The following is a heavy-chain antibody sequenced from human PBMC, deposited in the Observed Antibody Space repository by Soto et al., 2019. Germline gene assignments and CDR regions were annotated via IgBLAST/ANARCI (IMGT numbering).Heavy chain of an antibody. J-gene: IGHJ4*02. V-gene: IGHV4-31*03. CDR1: GGSISSGGYY. CDR2: IYYSGST. Sequence: SETLSLTCTVSGGSISSGGYYWSWIRQHPGKGLEWIGYIYYSGSTYYNPSLKSRVTISVDTSKNQFSLKLSSVTAADTAVYYCASDNRKDIAMVPLRYWGQGTLVTVSS. D-gene: IGHD5-18*01. CDR3: ASDNRKDIAMVPLRY.